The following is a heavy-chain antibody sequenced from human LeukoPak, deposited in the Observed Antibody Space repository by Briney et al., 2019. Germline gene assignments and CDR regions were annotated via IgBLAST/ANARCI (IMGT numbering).Heavy chain of an antibody. CDR1: GGSISSYY. CDR3: ARDYPTAARPYAFDI. V-gene: IGHV4-59*01. J-gene: IGHJ3*02. D-gene: IGHD6-6*01. Sequence: SETLSLTCTVSGGSISSYYWSWIRQPPGEGLERSGYIYYSGSTNYHTYLKSRVTISVDTSKTQFSLKLSSVTAADTAVYYCARDYPTAARPYAFDIWGQGTMVTVSS. CDR2: IYYSGST.